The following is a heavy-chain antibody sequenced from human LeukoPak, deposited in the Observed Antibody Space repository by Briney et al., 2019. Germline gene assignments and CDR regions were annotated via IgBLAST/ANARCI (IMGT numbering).Heavy chain of an antibody. D-gene: IGHD3-22*01. J-gene: IGHJ4*02. CDR1: GYTLTELS. CDR2: FDPEDGET. V-gene: IGHV1-24*01. CDR3: ATDLSSAWLSNRY. Sequence: ASVKVPCKVSGYTLTELSMHWVRQAPGKGLEWMGGFDPEDGETIYAQKFQGRVTMTEDTSTDTAYMELSSLRSEDTAVYYCATDLSSAWLSNRYWGQGTLVTVSS.